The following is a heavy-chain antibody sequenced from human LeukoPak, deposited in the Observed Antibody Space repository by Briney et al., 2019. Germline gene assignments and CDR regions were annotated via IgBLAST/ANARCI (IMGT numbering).Heavy chain of an antibody. V-gene: IGHV3-64*01. CDR1: GFTFSSYA. Sequence: GGSLRLSCAASGFTFSSYAMHWVRQAPGKGLEYVSAISSNGGSTYYANSVKGRFTISRDNSKNTLYLQMGSLRAEDMAVYYCARVRGQWLDYFDYWGQGTLITVSS. D-gene: IGHD6-19*01. CDR2: ISSNGGST. J-gene: IGHJ4*02. CDR3: ARVRGQWLDYFDY.